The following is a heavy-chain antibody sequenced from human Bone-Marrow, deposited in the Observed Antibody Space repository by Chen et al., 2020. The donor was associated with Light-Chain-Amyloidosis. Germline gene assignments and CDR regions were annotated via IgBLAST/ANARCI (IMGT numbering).Heavy chain of an antibody. D-gene: IGHD1-26*01. J-gene: IGHJ4*02. CDR2: ISYDANRD. Sequence: VQLVESGGGVVQPGRSLRLSCVASGFTFSSHGIFWVRQAPGKGLEWVALISYDANRDFYADSVKGRFTVSRDNSKNTLYLQMNSLRIEDTAVYYCAKARLYSGSYWGIVDYWGQGTLVTVSS. V-gene: IGHV3-30*18. CDR1: GFTFSSHG. CDR3: AKARLYSGSYWGIVDY.